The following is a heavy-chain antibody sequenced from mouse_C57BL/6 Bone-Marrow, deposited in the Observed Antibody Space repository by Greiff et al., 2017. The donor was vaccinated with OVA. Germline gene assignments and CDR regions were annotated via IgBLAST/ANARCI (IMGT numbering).Heavy chain of an antibody. V-gene: IGHV14-4*01. D-gene: IGHD1-1*01. J-gene: IGHJ2*01. Sequence: EVQLQQSGAELVRPGASVKLSCTASGFNIKDDYMHWVKQRPEQGLEWIGWIDPENGDTEYASKFQGKATITADTSSNTAYLQLSSLTSEDTAVDYCTPYYYGSSYGYWGQGTTLTVAS. CDR1: GFNIKDDY. CDR3: TPYYYGSSYGY. CDR2: IDPENGDT.